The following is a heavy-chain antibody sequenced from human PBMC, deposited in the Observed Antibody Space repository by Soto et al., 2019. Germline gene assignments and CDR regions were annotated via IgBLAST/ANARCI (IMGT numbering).Heavy chain of an antibody. V-gene: IGHV3-30*18. Sequence: QVQLVESGGGVVQPGRSLRLSCAASGFTFSSYGMHWVRQAPGKGLEWVAVISYDGSNKYYADSVKGRFTISRDNSKNTLYLQMNSLRAEDTAVYYCANGRAAAGFNWYFDLWGRGTLVTVSS. D-gene: IGHD6-13*01. J-gene: IGHJ2*01. CDR3: ANGRAAAGFNWYFDL. CDR1: GFTFSSYG. CDR2: ISYDGSNK.